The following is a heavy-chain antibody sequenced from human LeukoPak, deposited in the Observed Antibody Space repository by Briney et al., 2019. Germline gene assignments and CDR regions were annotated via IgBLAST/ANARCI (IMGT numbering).Heavy chain of an antibody. V-gene: IGHV1-69*06. J-gene: IGHJ4*02. CDR3: ARDLGSDYFDY. Sequence: SVKVSFKASGGTFSSYAISWVRQAPGQGLEWMGRIIPIFGTANYAQKFQGRVTITADKSTSTAYMELSSLRSEDTAVYYCARDLGSDYFDYWGQGTLVTVSS. CDR1: GGTFSSYA. D-gene: IGHD3-16*01. CDR2: IIPIFGTA.